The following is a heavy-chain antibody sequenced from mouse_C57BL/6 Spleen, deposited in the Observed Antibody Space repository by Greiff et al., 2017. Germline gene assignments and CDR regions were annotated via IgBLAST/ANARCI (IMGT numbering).Heavy chain of an antibody. Sequence: VQLKESGPELVKPGASVKMSCKASGYTFTDYNMHWVKQSHGKSLEWIGYINPNNGGTSYNQKFKGKATLTVNKSSSTAYMELRSLTSEDSAVYYCARTLSILDFDYWGQGTTLTVSS. J-gene: IGHJ2*01. D-gene: IGHD2-3*01. CDR3: ARTLSILDFDY. V-gene: IGHV1-22*01. CDR2: INPNNGGT. CDR1: GYTFTDYN.